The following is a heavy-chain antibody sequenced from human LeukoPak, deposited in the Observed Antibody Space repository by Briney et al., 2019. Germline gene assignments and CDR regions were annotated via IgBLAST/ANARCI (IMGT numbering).Heavy chain of an antibody. CDR1: GFTFSNAW. CDR2: IKSKTDGGTT. CDR3: TQRIAVAGTVGGY. D-gene: IGHD6-19*01. V-gene: IGHV3-15*01. Sequence: PGGSLRLSCAASGFTFSNAWMSWVRQAPGKGLEWVGRIKSKTDGGTTDYAAPVKGRFTISRDDSKNTLYLQMNSLKTEDTAVYYCTQRIAVAGTVGGYWGQGTLVTVSS. J-gene: IGHJ4*02.